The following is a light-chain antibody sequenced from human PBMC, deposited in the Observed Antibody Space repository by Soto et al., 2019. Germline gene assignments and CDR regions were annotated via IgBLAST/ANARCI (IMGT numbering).Light chain of an antibody. CDR3: SSYAGSNNLV. J-gene: IGLJ2*01. V-gene: IGLV2-8*01. Sequence: QSALTQPPSASGSPGQSVTISCTGTSSDVGGYNYVSWYQQHPGKAPRLMIYEVIKRPSGVPDRFSGSKSGDTASLTVSGLQAEDEADYYRSSYAGSNNLVFGGGTKLTVL. CDR2: EVI. CDR1: SSDVGGYNY.